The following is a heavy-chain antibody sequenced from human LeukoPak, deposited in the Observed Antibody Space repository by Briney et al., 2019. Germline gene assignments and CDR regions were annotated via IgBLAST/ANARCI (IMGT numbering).Heavy chain of an antibody. CDR3: ARSSGYSSGWTNWFDP. V-gene: IGHV3-21*01. CDR2: ISSSSSYI. J-gene: IGHJ5*02. CDR1: GFTFSSYS. D-gene: IGHD6-19*01. Sequence: GGSLRLSCAASGFTFSSYSMNWVRQAPGKGLDWVSSISSSSSYIYYADAVKGRFTISRDNAKNSLYLQINSLRAEDTDVYYCARSSGYSSGWTNWFDPWGQGTLVTVSS.